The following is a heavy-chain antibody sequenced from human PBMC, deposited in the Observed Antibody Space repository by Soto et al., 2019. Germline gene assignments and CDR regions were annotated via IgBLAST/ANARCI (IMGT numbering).Heavy chain of an antibody. D-gene: IGHD6-19*01. Sequence: EVQLLESGGGLVQPGGSLRLSCAASGFTFSSYAMSWVRQAPGKGLEWVSAMSGSGGSTYYADSVKGRFTISRDNSKKTLYLQMNSLGAEDTSVYYCAVHLSSGWSGYFDYWGQGTLVTVSS. J-gene: IGHJ4*02. V-gene: IGHV3-23*01. CDR2: MSGSGGST. CDR1: GFTFSSYA. CDR3: AVHLSSGWSGYFDY.